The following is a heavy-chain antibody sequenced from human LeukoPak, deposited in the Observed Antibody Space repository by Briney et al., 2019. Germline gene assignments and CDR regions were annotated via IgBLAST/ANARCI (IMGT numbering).Heavy chain of an antibody. Sequence: PSETLSLTCTVSGGSISSRSYYWGWIRQPPGKGLEWIGNVYYSGSTFYNPSLKSRVTISVDTSKNQFSLKLSSVTAADTAVYYCARHGARGYQLLLYYFDYWGQGTLVTVSS. CDR1: GGSISSRSYY. CDR2: VYYSGST. CDR3: ARHGARGYQLLLYYFDY. D-gene: IGHD2-2*01. V-gene: IGHV4-39*01. J-gene: IGHJ4*02.